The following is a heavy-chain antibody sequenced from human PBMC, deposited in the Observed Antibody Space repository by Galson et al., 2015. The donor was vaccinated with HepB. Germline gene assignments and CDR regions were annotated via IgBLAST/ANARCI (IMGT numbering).Heavy chain of an antibody. CDR2: ISSSSSTI. Sequence: SLRLSCAASGFTFSSYSMNRVRQAPGKGLEWVPYISSSSSTIYYADSVKGRFTISRDNAKNSLYLQMNSLRAEDTAVYYCARDSWAVFVAATFDYWGQGTLVTVSS. V-gene: IGHV3-48*01. J-gene: IGHJ4*02. D-gene: IGHD6-13*01. CDR1: GFTFSSYS. CDR3: ARDSWAVFVAATFDY.